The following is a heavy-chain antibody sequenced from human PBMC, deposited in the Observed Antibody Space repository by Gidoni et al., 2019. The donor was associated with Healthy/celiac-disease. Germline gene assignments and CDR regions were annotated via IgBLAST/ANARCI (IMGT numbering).Heavy chain of an antibody. D-gene: IGHD3-9*01. CDR2: IDWDDDK. V-gene: IGHV2-70*01. CDR1: GFSLSTSGMC. J-gene: IGHJ4*02. CDR3: ARMDPGLVIGF. Sequence: PALVKPTQTLTLTCTFSGFSLSTSGMCESWISQPPGKDPVWLALIDWDDDKYYSTSLKTRLTISKDTSKNLVVLTMTNMDPVDTATYYCARMDPGLVIGFWGQGTLVTVSS.